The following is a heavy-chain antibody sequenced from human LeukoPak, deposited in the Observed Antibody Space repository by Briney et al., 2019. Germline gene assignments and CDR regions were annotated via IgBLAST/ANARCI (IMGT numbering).Heavy chain of an antibody. D-gene: IGHD6-13*01. CDR3: ARHSGYSSSWYSKLYYYMDV. CDR2: IYPGDSDT. Sequence: GESLKISFKGSGYSFTSYWIGWVRPMPGKGLEWMGIIYPGDSDTRYSPSFQGQVTISADKSISTAYLQWSSLKASDTAMYYCARHSGYSSSWYSKLYYYMDVWGKGTTVTVAS. J-gene: IGHJ6*03. CDR1: GYSFTSYW. V-gene: IGHV5-51*01.